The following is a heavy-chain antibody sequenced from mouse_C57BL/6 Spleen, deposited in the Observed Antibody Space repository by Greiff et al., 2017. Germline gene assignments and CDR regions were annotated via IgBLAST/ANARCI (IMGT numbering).Heavy chain of an antibody. J-gene: IGHJ1*03. CDR2: IDPSDSYT. CDR3: ARFYDGYWYFDV. Sequence: QVQLQQPGAELVKPGASVKLSCKASGYTFTSYWMQWVKQRPGQGLEWIGEIDPSDSYTNYNQKFKGKATLTVDTYSSTAYMQLSSLTSEDSAVYYCARFYDGYWYFDVWGTGTTVTVSS. CDR1: GYTFTSYW. V-gene: IGHV1-50*01. D-gene: IGHD2-3*01.